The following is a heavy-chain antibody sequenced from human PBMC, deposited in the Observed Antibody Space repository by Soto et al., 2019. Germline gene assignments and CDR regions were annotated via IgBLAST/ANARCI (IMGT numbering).Heavy chain of an antibody. J-gene: IGHJ3*02. Sequence: ESLKISCNGSGYSFTSYWNGWVRQMPGKGLEWMGIIYPGDSDTRYSPSFQGQVTISADKSISTAYLQWRRLKALDTAMYYCARQEYGDSDAFDIWGQGTMVTVSS. CDR3: ARQEYGDSDAFDI. V-gene: IGHV5-51*01. CDR2: IYPGDSDT. CDR1: GYSFTSYW. D-gene: IGHD4-17*01.